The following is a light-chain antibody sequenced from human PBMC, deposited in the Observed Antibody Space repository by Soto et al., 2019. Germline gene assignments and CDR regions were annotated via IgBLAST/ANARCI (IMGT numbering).Light chain of an antibody. CDR2: GAS. V-gene: IGKV3-15*01. J-gene: IGKJ1*01. Sequence: EVVFTQSPATLFVSPGERATLSCRASQSVSRNLAWFQHKPGQAPRLLIYGASTRATGIPANFSGSGSGTDFTLTISSLQSEDFAVYYCQQYYHWPRTFGQGTKVDI. CDR3: QQYYHWPRT. CDR1: QSVSRN.